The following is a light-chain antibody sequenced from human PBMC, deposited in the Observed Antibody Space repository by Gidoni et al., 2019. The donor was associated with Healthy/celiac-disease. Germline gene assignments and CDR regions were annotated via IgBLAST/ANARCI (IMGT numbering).Light chain of an antibody. V-gene: IGKV1-8*01. Sequence: AIRMTQSPSSFSASTGDRVTITCRASQGISSYLAWYQQKPGKAPKLLIYAASNLQSGVPSRFSGSGSGTDFTLTISCLQSEDFATYYCQQYYSYPRTFGQGTKVEIK. CDR3: QQYYSYPRT. J-gene: IGKJ1*01. CDR2: AAS. CDR1: QGISSY.